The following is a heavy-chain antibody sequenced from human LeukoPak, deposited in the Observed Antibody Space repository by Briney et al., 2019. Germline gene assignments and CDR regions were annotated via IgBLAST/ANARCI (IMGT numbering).Heavy chain of an antibody. CDR2: ISGSGGST. Sequence: GGSLRLSCAASGFTFSSYAMSCVCQAPGEGREWVSAISGSGGSTYYADSVKGRCTISRDNSKNTLYLQMNSLRAEDTAVYYCAKAKKYCSGGSCYYFDYWGQGTLVTVSS. J-gene: IGHJ4*02. CDR1: GFTFSSYA. V-gene: IGHV3-23*01. CDR3: AKAKKYCSGGSCYYFDY. D-gene: IGHD2-15*01.